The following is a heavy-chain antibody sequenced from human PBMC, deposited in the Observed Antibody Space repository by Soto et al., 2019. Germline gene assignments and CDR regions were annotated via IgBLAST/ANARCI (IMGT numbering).Heavy chain of an antibody. J-gene: IGHJ6*02. CDR2: ISGSGGST. Sequence: GSLSLSCAASGFTFSSYAMSWVRQAPGKGLEWVSAISGSGGSTYYADSVKGRFTISRDNSKNTLYLQMNSLRAEDTAVYYCAKDLSITIFGVVSSDGMDVWGQGTTVTVSS. CDR1: GFTFSSYA. D-gene: IGHD3-3*01. CDR3: AKDLSITIFGVVSSDGMDV. V-gene: IGHV3-23*01.